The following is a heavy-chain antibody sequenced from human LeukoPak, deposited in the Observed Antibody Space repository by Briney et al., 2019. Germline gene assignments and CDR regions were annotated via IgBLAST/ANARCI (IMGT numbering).Heavy chain of an antibody. D-gene: IGHD6-19*01. V-gene: IGHV3-73*01. J-gene: IGHJ1*01. CDR3: SAGPSGWTEFFRH. CDR2: IRSKGNNYAT. Sequence: QSGGSLRLSCAAPAFTLSDFTMHWVRQASGKGLEWVARIRSKGNNYATEYGASVKGRFTISRDDAKNTAYLQMNSLKTEDTAIYYCSAGPSGWTEFFRHWGQGTLVTVSS. CDR1: AFTLSDFT.